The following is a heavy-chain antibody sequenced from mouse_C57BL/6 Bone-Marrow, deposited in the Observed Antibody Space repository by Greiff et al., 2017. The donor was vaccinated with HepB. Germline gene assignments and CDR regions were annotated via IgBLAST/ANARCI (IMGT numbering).Heavy chain of an antibody. CDR1: GFSFTSYG. CDR2: IWSGGST. J-gene: IGHJ4*01. V-gene: IGHV2-2*01. CDR3: ARTSGYYYAMDY. Sequence: VQRVESGPGLVQPSQSLSITCTVSGFSFTSYGVHWVRQSPGKGLEWLGVIWSGGSTDYHAAFISRLSISKDNSKSQVFFKMNSLQADDTAIYYCARTSGYYYAMDYWGQGTSGTVSS. D-gene: IGHD4-1*01.